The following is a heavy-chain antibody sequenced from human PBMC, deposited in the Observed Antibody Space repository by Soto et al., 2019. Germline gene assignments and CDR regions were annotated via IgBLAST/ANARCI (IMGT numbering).Heavy chain of an antibody. CDR3: ARLQDDYYYMDV. Sequence: GGSLRLSCAASGFTVSGYYMSWVRQAPGKGLEWVAFIYTDGSIYYADSVKGRFSISRNNSKNALYLQMKSLRAEDTAVYYCARLQDDYYYMDVWGRGTTVTVSS. D-gene: IGHD2-15*01. CDR1: GFTVSGYY. CDR2: IYTDGSI. V-gene: IGHV3-66*04. J-gene: IGHJ6*03.